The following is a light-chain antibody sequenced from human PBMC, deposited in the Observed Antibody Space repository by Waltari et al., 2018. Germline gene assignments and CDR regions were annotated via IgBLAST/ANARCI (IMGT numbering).Light chain of an antibody. CDR3: TSYTSGSTLL. CDR2: EVS. Sequence: QSALTQPASVSGSPGQSITISCTGTSSAVGYDNYVSWYQQHPGKAPKGMIYEVSNRPSGVSNRFSGSKSGNTASLTISGLQAEDEADYYCTSYTSGSTLLFGTGTKVTVL. V-gene: IGLV2-14*01. CDR1: SSAVGYDNY. J-gene: IGLJ1*01.